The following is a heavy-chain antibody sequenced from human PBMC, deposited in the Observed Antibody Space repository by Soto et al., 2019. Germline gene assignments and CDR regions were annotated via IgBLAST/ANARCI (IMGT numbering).Heavy chain of an antibody. CDR2: INVYNGNT. Sequence: QVQLVQSGGEVKKPGASVKVSCKASGYTFTNYGISWVRQAPGQGLEWMGWINVYNGNTKYAQKVQGRVTMTTDTSTSTAYVELRSRRSHDTAVYYCARGVGSGSYYNQYNWFDPWGQGTLVTVSS. J-gene: IGHJ5*02. CDR1: GYTFTNYG. CDR3: ARGVGSGSYYNQYNWFDP. V-gene: IGHV1-18*01. D-gene: IGHD3-10*01.